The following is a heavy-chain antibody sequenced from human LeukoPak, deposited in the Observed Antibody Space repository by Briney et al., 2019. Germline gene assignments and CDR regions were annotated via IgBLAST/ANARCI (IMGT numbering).Heavy chain of an antibody. CDR2: IYSGGST. J-gene: IGHJ4*02. CDR3: ARSSPVVVLAALSYYFDY. V-gene: IGHV3-53*01. CDR1: GFTVSSNY. D-gene: IGHD2-15*01. Sequence: GGSLRLSCAASGFTVSSNYMSWVRQAPGKGLEWVSVIYSGGSTYYADSVKGRFTISRDNSKNTLYLQMNSLRAEDTAVYYCARSSPVVVLAALSYYFDYWGQGTLVTVSS.